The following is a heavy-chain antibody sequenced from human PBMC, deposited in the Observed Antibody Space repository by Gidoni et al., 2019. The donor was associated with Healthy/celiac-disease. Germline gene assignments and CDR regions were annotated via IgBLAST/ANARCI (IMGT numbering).Heavy chain of an antibody. CDR2: IWYDGSNK. Sequence: QVQLVESGGGVVQPGRSLRLSCAASGFTFSSYGLPWVRQAPGKGLEWVAVIWYDGSNKYYADSVKGRFTISRDNSKNTLYLQMNSLRAEDTAVYYCARDPRITIFGVVTKTGYYGMDVWGQGTTVTVSS. J-gene: IGHJ6*02. V-gene: IGHV3-33*01. D-gene: IGHD3-3*01. CDR1: GFTFSSYG. CDR3: ARDPRITIFGVVTKTGYYGMDV.